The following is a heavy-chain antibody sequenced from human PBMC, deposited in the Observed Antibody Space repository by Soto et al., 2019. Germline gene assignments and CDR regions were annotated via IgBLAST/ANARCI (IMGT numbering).Heavy chain of an antibody. CDR3: AREYCSSTSCPRPPDAFDI. J-gene: IGHJ3*02. D-gene: IGHD2-2*01. CDR1: GFTFSDYY. Sequence: PGGSMRLSCGASGFTFSDYYMSWIRQAPGKGLEWVSYISSSGSTIYYADSVKGRFTISRDNAKNSLYLQMNSLRAEDAAVYYCAREYCSSTSCPRPPDAFDIWGQGTMVTVSS. CDR2: ISSSGSTI. V-gene: IGHV3-11*01.